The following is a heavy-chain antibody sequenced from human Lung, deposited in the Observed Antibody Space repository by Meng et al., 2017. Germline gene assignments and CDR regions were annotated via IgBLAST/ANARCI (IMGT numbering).Heavy chain of an antibody. CDR2: IYHIVST. CDR3: ARRALWLDPQNFDY. Sequence: LVQASWSLACTRSGPADSVQMTTLWSAVPQPPGKGLGWIGEIYHIVSTNYNQYLKSPVTISVYKSKNQFSLKLSSVTAAETAVYYCARRALWLDPQNFDYWGQGTLVTVSS. CDR1: ADSVQMTTL. J-gene: IGHJ4*02. D-gene: IGHD6-19*01. V-gene: IGHV4-4*02.